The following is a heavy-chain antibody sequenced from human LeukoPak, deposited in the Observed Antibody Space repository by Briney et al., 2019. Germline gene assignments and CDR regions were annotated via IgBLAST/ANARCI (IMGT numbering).Heavy chain of an antibody. CDR3: ARTGSTVTMLYPFDH. Sequence: SETRSLTCTVSGGSIRSYYWSWIRQPPGKGLEWIGYIYYSGSTNYNPSLKSRVSISVDTSKNQFSLKLSSVTAADTAVYYCARTGSTVTMLYPFDHWGQGTLVTVSS. J-gene: IGHJ4*02. V-gene: IGHV4-59*01. CDR2: IYYSGST. CDR1: GGSIRSYY. D-gene: IGHD4-17*01.